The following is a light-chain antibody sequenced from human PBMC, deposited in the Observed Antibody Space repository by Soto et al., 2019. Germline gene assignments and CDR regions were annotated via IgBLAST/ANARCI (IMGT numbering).Light chain of an antibody. Sequence: IVLTQSLATLSVSRGERRTLFCTADQTRSSDLVGYQQKPGQAPRLLLYGAATRGTGIPARLSGSGCGTEFTLTISSLQSEEFAVYYCQQYNNWPPWTFGQGTKVDNK. CDR3: QQYNNWPPWT. CDR1: QTRSSD. CDR2: GAA. V-gene: IGKV3-15*01. J-gene: IGKJ1*01.